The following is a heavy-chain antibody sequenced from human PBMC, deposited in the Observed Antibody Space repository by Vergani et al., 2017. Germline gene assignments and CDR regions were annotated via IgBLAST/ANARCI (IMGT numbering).Heavy chain of an antibody. CDR3: ARSPGYCSGGSCFYYYYYMDV. D-gene: IGHD2-15*01. Sequence: VQLVESGGVVVQPGGSLRLSCAASGFTFSSYAMHWVRQAPGKGLEWVAVISYDGSNKYYADSVKGRFTISRDNSKNTLYLQMNSLRAEDTAVYYCARSPGYCSGGSCFYYYYYMDVWGKGTTVTVSS. CDR2: ISYDGSNK. V-gene: IGHV3-30-3*01. J-gene: IGHJ6*03. CDR1: GFTFSSYA.